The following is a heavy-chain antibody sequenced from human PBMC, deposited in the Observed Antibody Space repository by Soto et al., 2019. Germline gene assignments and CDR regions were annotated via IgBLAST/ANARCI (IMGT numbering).Heavy chain of an antibody. V-gene: IGHV3-30*04. CDR2: ISYDGNNK. Sequence: GGSLRLSCTTSGFTFSHYAIHWVRQAPGKGLEWLTVISYDGNNKHYADSVKGRFTISRANSNNTVYLQMNSLRSEDTAVYYCASGSSGGAGWYGITRYYYYYGMDVWGQGTTVTVSS. CDR3: ASGSSGGAGWYGITRYYYYYGMDV. J-gene: IGHJ6*02. CDR1: GFTFSHYA. D-gene: IGHD6-19*01.